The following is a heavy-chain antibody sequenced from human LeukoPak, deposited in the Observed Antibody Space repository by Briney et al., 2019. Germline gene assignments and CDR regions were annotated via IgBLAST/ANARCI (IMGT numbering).Heavy chain of an antibody. CDR1: GYTFTSYD. CDR3: ARINVPPPVGSKELRYFDWQYYFDY. V-gene: IGHV1-8*01. CDR2: MNPNSGNT. D-gene: IGHD3-9*01. Sequence: ASVKVSCKASGYTFTSYDINWVRQATGQGLEWMGWMNPNSGNTGYAQKFQGRVTTTRNTSISTAYMELSSLRSEGTAVYYCARINVPPPVGSKELRYFDWQYYFDYWGQGTLVTVSS. J-gene: IGHJ4*02.